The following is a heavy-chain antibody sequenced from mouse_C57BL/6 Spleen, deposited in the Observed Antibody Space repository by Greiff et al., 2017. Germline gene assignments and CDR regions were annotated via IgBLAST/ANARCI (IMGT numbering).Heavy chain of an antibody. D-gene: IGHD6-2*01. CDR2: ISYSGST. V-gene: IGHV3-1*01. J-gene: IGHJ1*03. Sequence: EVQRVESGPGMVKPSQSLSLTCTVTGYSITSGYDWHWIRHFPGNKLEWMGYISYSGSTNYNPSLKSRISITHDTSKNHFFLKLNSVTTEDTATYYCARESLGYWYFDVWGTGTTVTVSS. CDR1: GYSITSGYD. CDR3: ARESLGYWYFDV.